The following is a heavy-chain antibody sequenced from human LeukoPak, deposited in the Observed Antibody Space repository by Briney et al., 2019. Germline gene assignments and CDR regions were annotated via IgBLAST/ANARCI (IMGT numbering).Heavy chain of an antibody. CDR1: GGSISSYY. Sequence: PSETLPLTCTVSGGSISSYYWSWIRQPPGKGLERIGYIYYSGSTNYNPSLKSRVTISVDTSKNQFSLKLSSVTAADTAVYYCAREVLYYGSGSYYSPYYYYGMDVWGQGTTVTVSS. J-gene: IGHJ6*02. CDR3: AREVLYYGSGSYYSPYYYYGMDV. V-gene: IGHV4-59*01. CDR2: IYYSGST. D-gene: IGHD3-10*01.